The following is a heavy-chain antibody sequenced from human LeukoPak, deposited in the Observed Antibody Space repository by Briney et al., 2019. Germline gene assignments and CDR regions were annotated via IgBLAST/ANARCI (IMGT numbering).Heavy chain of an antibody. CDR1: GGSISSGGYS. CDR2: ICHSGST. D-gene: IGHD5-18*01. V-gene: IGHV4-30-2*01. Sequence: SQTLSLTCAVSGGSISSGGYSWSWIRQPPGKGLEWIGYICHSGSTYYNPSLKSRVTISVDRSKNQFSLKLSSVTAADTAVYYCARGDTAMVNWFDPWGQGTLVTVSS. CDR3: ARGDTAMVNWFDP. J-gene: IGHJ5*02.